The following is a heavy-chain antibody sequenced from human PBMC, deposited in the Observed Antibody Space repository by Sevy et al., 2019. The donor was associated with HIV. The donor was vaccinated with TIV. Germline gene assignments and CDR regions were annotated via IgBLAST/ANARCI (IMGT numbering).Heavy chain of an antibody. D-gene: IGHD1-1*01. CDR1: GGSISSYF. J-gene: IGHJ4*02. CDR3: ARDSTTRPRVLDY. V-gene: IGHV4-59*01. Sequence: SETLSLTCSVSGGSISSYFWTWVRQSPGKGLEWIGNIYFTGNTDYSPSLKSRLSLSLDTSKSQFSLTLNSVTAADTAVYYCARDSTTRPRVLDYWGQGTLVTVSS. CDR2: IYFTGNT.